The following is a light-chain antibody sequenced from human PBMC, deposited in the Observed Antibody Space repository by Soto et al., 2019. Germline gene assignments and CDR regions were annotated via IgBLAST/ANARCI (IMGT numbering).Light chain of an antibody. CDR3: QSYDSSLSGYV. J-gene: IGLJ1*01. CDR2: GNT. V-gene: IGLV1-40*01. Sequence: QSALTQPPSVSGAPGQRVTISCIGSSPNIGASYDVQWYQQLPGTAPKLLIYGNTNRPSGVPDRFSGSKSGTSASLAITGLQAEDEADYYCQSYDSSLSGYVFGTGTKLTVL. CDR1: SPNIGASYD.